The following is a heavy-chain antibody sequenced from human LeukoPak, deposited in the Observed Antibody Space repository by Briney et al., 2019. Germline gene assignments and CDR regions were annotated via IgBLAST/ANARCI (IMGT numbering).Heavy chain of an antibody. CDR2: VKQDGTEK. CDR1: GFTFSDYW. D-gene: IGHD4-17*01. V-gene: IGHV3-7*01. Sequence: GGSLRLSCVASGFTFSDYWMSWVRQAPGKGLEWVANVKQDGTEKYYVDSVKGRFTISRDNAKNSLYLQMNSLRAEDTALYYCARDERFYLSTVNAFDIWGLGTMVTVSS. J-gene: IGHJ3*02. CDR3: ARDERFYLSTVNAFDI.